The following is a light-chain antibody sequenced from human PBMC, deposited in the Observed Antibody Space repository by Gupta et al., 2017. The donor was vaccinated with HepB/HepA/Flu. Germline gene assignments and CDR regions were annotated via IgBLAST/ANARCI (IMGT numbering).Light chain of an antibody. Sequence: SPLTQPPPVSVSPALSLTLPCTATSSDVGGYNYVSWYQPHPGKAPKLMIYDVSSRPSGVANRFSGSKSGNTAALTISGLQAEDEADYYCSSYTSSSSPRVFGGGTKLTVL. J-gene: IGLJ3*02. V-gene: IGLV2-14*03. CDR2: DVS. CDR1: SSDVGGYNY. CDR3: SSYTSSSSPRV.